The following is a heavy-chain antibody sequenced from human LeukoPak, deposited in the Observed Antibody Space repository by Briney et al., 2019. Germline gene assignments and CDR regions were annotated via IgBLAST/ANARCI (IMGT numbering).Heavy chain of an antibody. CDR1: GYTFTGYY. J-gene: IGHJ4*02. CDR2: INPNSGGT. CDR3: AVVYSYSSSLGFDY. V-gene: IGHV1-2*02. D-gene: IGHD6-6*01. Sequence: ASVKVSCKASGYTFTGYYMHWVRQAPGQGLEWMGWINPNSGGTNYAQKFQGRVTMTRDTSISTAYMELSRLRSDDTAVYYCAVVYSYSSSLGFDYWGQGTVVTVSS.